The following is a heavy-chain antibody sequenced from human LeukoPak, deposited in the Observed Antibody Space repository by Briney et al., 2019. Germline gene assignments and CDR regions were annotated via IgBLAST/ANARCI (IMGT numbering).Heavy chain of an antibody. CDR2: IKSKTDGGTI. D-gene: IGHD6-6*01. J-gene: IGHJ4*02. V-gene: IGHV3-15*07. CDR1: GFTFSSYS. CDR3: ARESGVRGYSSSSSFDY. Sequence: GGSLRLSCAASGFTFSSYSMNWVRQAPGKGLEWVGRIKSKTDGGTIDYAAPVKGRFTISRDNSKNTLYLQMNSLRAEDTAVYYCARESGVRGYSSSSSFDYWGQGTLVTVSS.